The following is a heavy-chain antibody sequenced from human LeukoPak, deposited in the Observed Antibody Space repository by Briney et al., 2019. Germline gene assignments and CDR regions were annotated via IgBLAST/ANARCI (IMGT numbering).Heavy chain of an antibody. J-gene: IGHJ4*02. Sequence: PGGSLRLSCAASGFTFSSYAMSWVRQAPGKGLEWVPAISGSGGSTYYADSVKGRFTISRDNSKNTLYLQMNSLRAEDTAVYYCAKRADYDFWSGYYYFDYWGQGTLVTVSS. V-gene: IGHV3-23*01. CDR3: AKRADYDFWSGYYYFDY. CDR1: GFTFSSYA. D-gene: IGHD3-3*01. CDR2: ISGSGGST.